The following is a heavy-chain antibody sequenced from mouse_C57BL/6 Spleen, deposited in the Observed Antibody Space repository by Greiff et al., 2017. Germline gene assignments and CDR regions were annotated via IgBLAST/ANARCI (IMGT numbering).Heavy chain of an antibody. D-gene: IGHD4-1*01. CDR2: ISNGGGST. CDR1: GFTFSDYY. CDR3: ARHWDEAVDY. J-gene: IGHJ4*01. V-gene: IGHV5-12*01. Sequence: DVKLVQSGGGLVQPGGSLKLSCAASGFTFSDYYMYWVRQTPEKRLEWVAYISNGGGSTYYPDTVKGRFTISRDNAKNTLYLQMSRLQSEDTAMYYWARHWDEAVDYGGQGTSVTVSS.